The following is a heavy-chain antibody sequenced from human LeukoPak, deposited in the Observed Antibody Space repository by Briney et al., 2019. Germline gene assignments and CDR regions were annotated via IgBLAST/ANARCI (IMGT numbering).Heavy chain of an antibody. D-gene: IGHD1-1*01. J-gene: IGHJ4*02. CDR3: ARGGKGLQLIGSFYDS. V-gene: IGHV1-2*02. CDR1: GYIFTDYY. CDR2: INPNGGI. Sequence: ASVKVSCKASGYIFTDYYIHWVRQAPGQGLEWMGWINPNGGIDYAQKFRDRVTLTRDTSITTTYMELSSLRSDDTAVYFCARGGKGLQLIGSFYDSWGQGTLVTVSS.